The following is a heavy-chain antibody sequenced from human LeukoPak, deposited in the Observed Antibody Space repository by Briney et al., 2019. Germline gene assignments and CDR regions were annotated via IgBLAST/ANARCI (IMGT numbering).Heavy chain of an antibody. Sequence: GGSLRLSCAASGFAFSDYYMSWIRQAPGKGLEWVSYISSSSSYTNYADSVKGRFTISRDNAKNSLYLQMNSLRAEDTAVYYCARGGYGDYVIVYWGQGTLVTVSS. CDR3: ARGGYGDYVIVY. CDR1: GFAFSDYY. J-gene: IGHJ4*02. V-gene: IGHV3-11*06. CDR2: ISSSSSYT. D-gene: IGHD4-17*01.